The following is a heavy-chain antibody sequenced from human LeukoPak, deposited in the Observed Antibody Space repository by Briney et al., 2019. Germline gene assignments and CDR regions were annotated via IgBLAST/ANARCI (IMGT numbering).Heavy chain of an antibody. J-gene: IGHJ3*02. D-gene: IGHD2-2*02. CDR2: ISDGGITT. CDR1: GFTFSSYA. V-gene: IGHV3-23*01. CDR3: ANWPAAIWEGDAFDI. Sequence: PGGSLRLSCAASGFTFSSYAMSWVRQAPGKGLEWVSGISDGGITTYYADSVKGRFTISRANSKNTLYLQMNSLRAEDTAVYYCANWPAAIWEGDAFDIWGQGTMVTVSS.